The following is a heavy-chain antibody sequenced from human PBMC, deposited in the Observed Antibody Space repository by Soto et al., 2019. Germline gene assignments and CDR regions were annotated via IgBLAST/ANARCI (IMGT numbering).Heavy chain of an antibody. J-gene: IGHJ4*02. V-gene: IGHV3-33*08. CDR3: ARDSRSQWLVYLFDY. D-gene: IGHD6-19*01. CDR1: GFTFSSYG. CDR2: IWYDGSNK. Sequence: GGSLRLSCAASGFTFSSYGMHWVRQAPGKGLEWVAVIWYDGSNKYYADSVKGRFTISRDNSKNTLYLQMNSLRAEDTAVYYCARDSRSQWLVYLFDYWGQGTLVTVSS.